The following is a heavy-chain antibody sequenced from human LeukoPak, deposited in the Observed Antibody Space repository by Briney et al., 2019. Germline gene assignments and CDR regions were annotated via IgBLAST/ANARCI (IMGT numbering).Heavy chain of an antibody. J-gene: IGHJ4*02. CDR1: GGSFSNYNYY. D-gene: IGHD3-3*01. V-gene: IGHV4-39*01. CDR3: ARQNNFDIWSGFFDY. CDR2: IHYVGST. Sequence: SETLSLTCTVSGGSFSNYNYYWGWIRQSPGKGLAWIGSIHYVGSTYYNPSLKSRVTISVDTSKNQFSLNLSSVTAADTAVYYCARQNNFDIWSGFFDYWRLGALVTVSS.